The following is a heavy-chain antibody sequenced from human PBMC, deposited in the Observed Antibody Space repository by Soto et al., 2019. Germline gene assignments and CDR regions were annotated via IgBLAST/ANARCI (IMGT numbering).Heavy chain of an antibody. D-gene: IGHD6-13*01. V-gene: IGHV3-66*01. CDR3: ARVSQQLSLDWFHP. CDR2: IYSGGST. CDR1: GFTVSSNY. J-gene: IGHJ5*02. Sequence: EVQLVESGGGLVQPGGSLRLSCAASGFTVSSNYMSWVGQAPGKGLEWVSVIYSGGSTYYADSVKGRFTISRDNSKNTLYLQMNSLRAEDTAVYYCARVSQQLSLDWFHPWGQGTLVTVSS.